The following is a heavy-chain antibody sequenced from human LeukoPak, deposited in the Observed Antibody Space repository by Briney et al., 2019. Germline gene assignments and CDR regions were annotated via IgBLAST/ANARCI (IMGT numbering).Heavy chain of an antibody. CDR1: GSTVSSNY. V-gene: IGHV3-53*01. CDR2: IYSGGST. D-gene: IGHD6-19*01. J-gene: IGHJ6*02. Sequence: GGSLRLSCAASGSTVSSNYMSWVRQAPGKGLEWVSVIYSGGSTYYADSVKGRFTISRDNSKNTLYLQMNSLRAEDTAVYYCASILAPGIAVAGTYYYGMDVWGQGTTVTVSS. CDR3: ASILAPGIAVAGTYYYGMDV.